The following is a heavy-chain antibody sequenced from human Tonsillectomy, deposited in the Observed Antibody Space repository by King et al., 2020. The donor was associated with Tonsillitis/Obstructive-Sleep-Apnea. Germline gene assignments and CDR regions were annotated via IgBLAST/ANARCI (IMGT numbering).Heavy chain of an antibody. J-gene: IGHJ4*02. V-gene: IGHV3-30*18. CDR3: AKGQRSGWYVFDY. D-gene: IGHD6-19*01. Sequence: QLVQSGGGVVQPGRSLRLSCAASGFTFSSYGMHWVRQAPGKGLEWVAVISYDGSNKYYADSVKGRFTISRDNSKNTLYLQMNSLRAEDTAVYYCAKGQRSGWYVFDYWGQGTLVTVSS. CDR1: GFTFSSYG. CDR2: ISYDGSNK.